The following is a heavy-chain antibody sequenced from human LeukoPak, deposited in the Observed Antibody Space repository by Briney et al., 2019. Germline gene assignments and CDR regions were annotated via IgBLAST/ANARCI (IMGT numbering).Heavy chain of an antibody. CDR1: GFTFSDYY. CDR3: ARGGDELEDHLHYFDY. J-gene: IGHJ4*02. CDR2: ISSSGSTI. Sequence: PGGSLRLSCAASGFTFSDYYMNWIRQAPGKGLEWVSYISSSGSTIYYADSVKGRFTISRDNAKNSLYLQMNSLRAEDMAVYYCARGGDELEDHLHYFDYWGQGTLVTVSS. V-gene: IGHV3-11*01. D-gene: IGHD1-1*01.